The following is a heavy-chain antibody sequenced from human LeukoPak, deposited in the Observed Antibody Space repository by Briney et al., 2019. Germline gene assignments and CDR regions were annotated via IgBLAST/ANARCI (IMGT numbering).Heavy chain of an antibody. Sequence: GGSLRLSCAASGSTFTIFGLNWVRQAPGEVPEWVSYIDARSGITYYADSVQGRFTISRDNAQESVFLQMNSLRADDTAVYYCARTYDFGRGPPGDAFDNWGPGTLVTVSS. CDR2: IDARSGIT. J-gene: IGHJ3*02. CDR1: GSTFTIFG. D-gene: IGHD3-3*01. CDR3: ARTYDFGRGPPGDAFDN. V-gene: IGHV3-48*01.